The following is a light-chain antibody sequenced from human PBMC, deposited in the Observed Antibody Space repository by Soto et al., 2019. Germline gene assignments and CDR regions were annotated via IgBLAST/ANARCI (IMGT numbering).Light chain of an antibody. CDR1: QRVSSSY. Sequence: EIVLTQSPGTLSLSPGERATLSCRASQRVSSSYLAWYQQKPGQAPRLLIYGASSRATGIPDRFSGSGSGTDFTLTISRLEPEDFAVYFCQQYGSSRPFTFGQGTKVEI. J-gene: IGKJ2*01. CDR3: QQYGSSRPFT. V-gene: IGKV3-20*01. CDR2: GAS.